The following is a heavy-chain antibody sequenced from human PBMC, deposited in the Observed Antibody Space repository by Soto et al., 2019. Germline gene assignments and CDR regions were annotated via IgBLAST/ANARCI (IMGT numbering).Heavy chain of an antibody. J-gene: IGHJ5*02. D-gene: IGHD2-21*02. CDR2: ISSSSSTI. Sequence: EVQLVESGGGLVQPGGSLRLSCAASGFTFSSYSMNWVRQAPGKGLEWVSYISSSSSTIYYADSVKGRFTISRDNAKNSLYLQMNSLRDEDTAVYYCARERWGLKSNWFDPWGQGTLVTVSS. CDR1: GFTFSSYS. CDR3: ARERWGLKSNWFDP. V-gene: IGHV3-48*02.